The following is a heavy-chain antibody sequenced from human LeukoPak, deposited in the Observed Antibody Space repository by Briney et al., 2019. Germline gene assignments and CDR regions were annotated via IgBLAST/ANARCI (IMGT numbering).Heavy chain of an antibody. CDR1: GYSFPNYW. V-gene: IGHV5-51*01. Sequence: GESLKISCQGSGYSFPNYWIAWVRQLPGEGLEWMGIIYPGDSDTRYSPSFQGQVTISADKSISTAYLQWSSLKASDTAMYYCARHSYSSGWRDFDYWGQGTLVTVSS. J-gene: IGHJ4*02. CDR3: ARHSYSSGWRDFDY. CDR2: IYPGDSDT. D-gene: IGHD6-19*01.